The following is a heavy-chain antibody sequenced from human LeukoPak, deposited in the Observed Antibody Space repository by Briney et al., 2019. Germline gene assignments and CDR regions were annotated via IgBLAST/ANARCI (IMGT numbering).Heavy chain of an antibody. V-gene: IGHV3-30*02. Sequence: TGGSLRLSCAASGFTFSSYGMHWVRQAPGKGLEWVAFIRYDGTNKYYADSVKGRFTISRDNSKNTLYLQMNSLRAEDTAVYYCARNGMATTRLRFDYWGQGTLVTVSS. CDR1: GFTFSSYG. J-gene: IGHJ4*02. D-gene: IGHD5-24*01. CDR2: IRYDGTNK. CDR3: ARNGMATTRLRFDY.